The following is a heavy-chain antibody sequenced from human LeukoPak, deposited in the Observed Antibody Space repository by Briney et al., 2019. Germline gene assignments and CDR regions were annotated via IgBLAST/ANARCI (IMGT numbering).Heavy chain of an antibody. V-gene: IGHV3-30*02. CDR2: IRYDGNNK. Sequence: GGSLTLSCAASGFSFSNYDMHWVRQAPGKGLEWVAVIRYDGNNKYSAHSVKGRFTISRDNTKSTLFLQMNTLRAEDTAVYYCAKGGSLGFDYWGQGTLVTVSS. CDR3: AKGGSLGFDY. D-gene: IGHD7-27*01. CDR1: GFSFSNYD. J-gene: IGHJ4*02.